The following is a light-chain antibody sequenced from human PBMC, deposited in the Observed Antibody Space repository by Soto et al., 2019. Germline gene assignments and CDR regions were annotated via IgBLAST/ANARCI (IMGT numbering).Light chain of an antibody. V-gene: IGKV1-5*01. CDR2: DDS. CDR1: QSISSW. Sequence: DIHMTKSPSTLSASVGDRFTITCLASQSISSWLAWYQQKPGKAPKLLIYDDSSLESGVPSRFSGSGSGTEFTLTISSLQPDDFATYHCQQYSSYSLTFGQGTKVDIK. J-gene: IGKJ1*01. CDR3: QQYSSYSLT.